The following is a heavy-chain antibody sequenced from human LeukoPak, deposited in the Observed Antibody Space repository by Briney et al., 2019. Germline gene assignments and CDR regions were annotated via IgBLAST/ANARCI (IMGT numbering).Heavy chain of an antibody. CDR3: TASDHLYCSSISCHFDY. V-gene: IGHV3-49*04. CDR1: GFTFGDHG. D-gene: IGHD2-2*01. J-gene: IGHJ4*02. Sequence: PGGSLRLSCTASGFTFGDHGMSWVRQAPGKGLEWVGFIQSRTYGGATQYAASVKGRFTISRDDSKSIAFLQMNSLKTEDTAVYYCTASDHLYCSSISCHFDYWGQGTLVTVSS. CDR2: IQSRTYGGAT.